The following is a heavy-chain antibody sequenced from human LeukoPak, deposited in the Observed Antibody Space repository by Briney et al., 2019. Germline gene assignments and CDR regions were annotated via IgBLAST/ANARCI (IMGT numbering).Heavy chain of an antibody. CDR3: AREHTGTVALDV. CDR1: GFTFSSYA. J-gene: IGHJ6*04. D-gene: IGHD6-13*01. Sequence: AGGSLRLSCAASGFTFSSYAMNWVRQAPGKGLEWVSSVCGIDGKTFYADSEKGRVTICGDCTKNTLYLKKNSQREEETAVYYCAREHTGTVALDVWGKGAPVTVSS. V-gene: IGHV3-23*01. CDR2: VCGIDGKT.